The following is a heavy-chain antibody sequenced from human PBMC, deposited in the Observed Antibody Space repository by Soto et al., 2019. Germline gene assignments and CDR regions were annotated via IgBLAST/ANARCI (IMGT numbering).Heavy chain of an antibody. CDR1: GFTFSSYG. Sequence: GGSLRLSCAASGFTFSSYGMHWVRQAPGKGLEWVAVISYDGSNKYYADSVKGRFTISRDNSKNTLYLQMNSLRAEDTAVYYCAKGWIVVVPAAPEDPGVSYWGQGTLVTVSS. V-gene: IGHV3-30*18. CDR3: AKGWIVVVPAAPEDPGVSY. D-gene: IGHD2-2*01. J-gene: IGHJ4*02. CDR2: ISYDGSNK.